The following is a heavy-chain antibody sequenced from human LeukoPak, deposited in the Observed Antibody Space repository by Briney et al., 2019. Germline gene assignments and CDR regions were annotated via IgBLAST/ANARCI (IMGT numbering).Heavy chain of an antibody. Sequence: ASVKVSCKASGYTFTSYGISWVRQAPGQGLEWMGWISAHNGHTNYAQKLQGRVTMTTDTSTSTGYMEPRSLRSDDTAVYYCARVQWSADNNGWYATGYWGQGTLVTVSS. CDR3: ARVQWSADNNGWYATGY. CDR1: GYTFTSYG. J-gene: IGHJ4*02. V-gene: IGHV1-18*01. CDR2: ISAHNGHT. D-gene: IGHD6-19*01.